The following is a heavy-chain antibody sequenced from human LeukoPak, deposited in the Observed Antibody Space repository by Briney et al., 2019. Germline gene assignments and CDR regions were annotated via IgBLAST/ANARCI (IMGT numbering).Heavy chain of an antibody. CDR2: IIPILGIA. CDR3: AREDYDILTGYYGPSQGRGGANY. CDR1: GYTFTSYY. J-gene: IGHJ4*02. Sequence: ASVKVSCKASGYTFTSYYMHWVRQAPGQGLEWMGRIIPILGIANYAQKFQGRVTITADKSTSTAYMELSSLRSEDTAVYYCAREDYDILTGYYGPSQGRGGANYWGQGTLVTVSS. D-gene: IGHD3-9*01. V-gene: IGHV1-69*04.